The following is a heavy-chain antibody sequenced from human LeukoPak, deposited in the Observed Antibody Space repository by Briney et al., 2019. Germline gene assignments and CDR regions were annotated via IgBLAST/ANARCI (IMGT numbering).Heavy chain of an antibody. V-gene: IGHV1-69*04. CDR3: ARGYCSGGSCYSDH. Sequence: GASVKVSCKASGGTFSSYAISWVRQAPGQGLEWMGRIIPILGIANYAQKFQGRVTITADKSTSTAYMELSSLRSDDTAVYYCARGYCSGGSCYSDHWGQGTLVTVSS. D-gene: IGHD2-15*01. CDR1: GGTFSSYA. CDR2: IIPILGIA. J-gene: IGHJ4*02.